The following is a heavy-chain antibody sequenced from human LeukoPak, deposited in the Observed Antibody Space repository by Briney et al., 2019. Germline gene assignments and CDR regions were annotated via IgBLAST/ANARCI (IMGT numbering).Heavy chain of an antibody. V-gene: IGHV6-1*01. CDR3: ARDSSGTRRSGWPLQYYFDY. D-gene: IGHD1-7*01. Sequence: SQTLSLTCAISGDSVSSNSAAWNWIRQSPSRGLEWLGRTYYRSKWYNDYAVSVKSRITINPDTSKNQFSLQLNSVTPEDTAVYYCARDSSGTRRSGWPLQYYFDYWGQGTLVTVSS. CDR1: GDSVSSNSAA. J-gene: IGHJ4*02. CDR2: TYYRSKWYN.